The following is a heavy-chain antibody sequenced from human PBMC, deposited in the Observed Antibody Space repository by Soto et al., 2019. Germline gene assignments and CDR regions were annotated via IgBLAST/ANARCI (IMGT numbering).Heavy chain of an antibody. CDR2: ISGYNGNT. CDR1: GGTFRSYA. V-gene: IGHV1-18*01. CDR3: ARDPGFGFGYSYAFAMDV. D-gene: IGHD5-18*01. Sequence: ASVKVSCKASGGTFRSYAISWVRQAPGQGLEWMGWISGYNGNTHYEEKVQDRIKMTTDTSTSTTYLELRSLRSDDTAVYFCARDPGFGFGYSYAFAMDVWGQGTTVTVSS. J-gene: IGHJ6*02.